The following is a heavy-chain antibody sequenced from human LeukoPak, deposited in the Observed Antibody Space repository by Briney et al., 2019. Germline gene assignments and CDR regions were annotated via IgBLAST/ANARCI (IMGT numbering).Heavy chain of an antibody. D-gene: IGHD3-22*01. CDR3: ARDRGFSTFDY. V-gene: IGHV3-48*01. CDR2: ISSSSSTI. J-gene: IGHJ4*02. Sequence: GGSLRLSCAASGFTFSNYSMHWVRQAPGKGLEWVSYISSSSSTIYYADSVKGRFTISRDNAKNSLYLQMNSLRAEDTAVYYCARDRGFSTFDYWGQGTLVTVSS. CDR1: GFTFSNYS.